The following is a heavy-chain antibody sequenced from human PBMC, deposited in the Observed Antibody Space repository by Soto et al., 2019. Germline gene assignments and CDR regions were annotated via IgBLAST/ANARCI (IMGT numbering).Heavy chain of an antibody. CDR2: IYSRGST. D-gene: IGHD1-26*01. CDR1: GGSISSYY. Sequence: SETLSLTCTVSGGSISSYYWGWIRQPPGKGMEWIGHIYSRGSTNYNPSLKSRVTISLDTSKIQFSVKLSAESAADRAVYYCERGSGCFGTWGQGTLVTVSS. V-gene: IGHV4-59*01. CDR3: ERGSGCFGT. J-gene: IGHJ4*02.